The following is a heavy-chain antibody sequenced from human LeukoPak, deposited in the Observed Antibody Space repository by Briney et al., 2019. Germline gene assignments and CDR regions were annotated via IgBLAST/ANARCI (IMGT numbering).Heavy chain of an antibody. V-gene: IGHV3-30*02. Sequence: PGGSLRLSCAASGFTFSSYGMHWVRQAPGKGLDWVAFIRYDGSNKYYADSVKGRFTISRDNSKNTVYLQMNSLRAEDTAVYYCARGHCSGGSCYTYWGQGTLVTVSS. CDR1: GFTFSSYG. CDR2: IRYDGSNK. D-gene: IGHD2-15*01. J-gene: IGHJ4*02. CDR3: ARGHCSGGSCYTY.